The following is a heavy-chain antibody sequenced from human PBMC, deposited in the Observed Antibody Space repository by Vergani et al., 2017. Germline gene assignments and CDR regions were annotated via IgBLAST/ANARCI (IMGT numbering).Heavy chain of an antibody. Sequence: QESGPGLVKPSQTLSLTCTVSGGSISSGGYYWSWIRQHPGKCLEWLAHIFSNDEKSYSTALKSRLPISTDTSKSQVVLTMTNMDPVDTATYYCATSYGSGSCPIDFDYWGQGTLVTVSS. CDR3: ATSYGSGSCPIDFDY. V-gene: IGHV2-26*01. J-gene: IGHJ4*02. D-gene: IGHD3-10*01. CDR2: IFSNDEK. CDR1: GGSISSGGYY.